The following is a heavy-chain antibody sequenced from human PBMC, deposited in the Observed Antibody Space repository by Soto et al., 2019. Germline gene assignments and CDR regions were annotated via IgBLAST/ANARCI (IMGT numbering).Heavy chain of an antibody. J-gene: IGHJ5*02. CDR1: GYTFTSHA. CDR3: ARNYNGLSS. V-gene: IGHV1-8*01. Sequence: ASVKVSCKASGYTFTSHAIIWVRQATGQGLEWVGWMNPNGVNTGYAQKFQGRITMTRDTSISTAYMELSSLRSEDTAVYFCARNYNGLSSCGQGTLVTVSS. CDR2: MNPNGVNT. D-gene: IGHD1-7*01.